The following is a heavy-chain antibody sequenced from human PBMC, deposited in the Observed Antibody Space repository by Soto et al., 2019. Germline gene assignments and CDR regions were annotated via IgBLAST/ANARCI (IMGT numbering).Heavy chain of an antibody. Sequence: LRRSCTASGFTFGDYAMSWVRQAPGKGLEGVGFIRSKDYGGTTEYAASVKGRFTISRDDSKSIAYLQMDSLKTEDTAVYYCNRGYDVVVPAENYYYGMDVWGQGTTVTVSS. J-gene: IGHJ6*02. V-gene: IGHV3-49*04. CDR3: NRGYDVVVPAENYYYGMDV. CDR2: IRSKDYGGTT. CDR1: GFTFGDYA. D-gene: IGHD2-2*01.